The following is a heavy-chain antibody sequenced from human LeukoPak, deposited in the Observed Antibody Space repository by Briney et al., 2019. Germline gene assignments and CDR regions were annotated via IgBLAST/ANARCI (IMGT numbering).Heavy chain of an antibody. Sequence: ASVKVSCKASGYTFTGCYMNWVRQAPGQGLEWMGWINPHSGGTNYAQKFQGRVTMTRDTSISTAYMELSRLRSDDTAVYYCARGAGESNSYYAYFDYWGQGTLVTVSS. CDR2: INPHSGGT. J-gene: IGHJ4*02. CDR1: GYTFTGCY. V-gene: IGHV1-2*02. CDR3: ARGAGESNSYYAYFDY. D-gene: IGHD3-22*01.